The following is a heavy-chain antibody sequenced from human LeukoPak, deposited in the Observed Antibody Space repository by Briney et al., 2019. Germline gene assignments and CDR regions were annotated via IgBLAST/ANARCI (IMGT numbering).Heavy chain of an antibody. CDR2: ISGSGGGT. CDR3: AKVGVTGTKFLDY. J-gene: IGHJ4*02. CDR1: GFSFSSYA. V-gene: IGHV3-23*01. D-gene: IGHD1/OR15-1a*01. Sequence: PGGSLRLSCAASGFSFSSYALSWVRQTPGKGLEWVSFISGSGGGTYYADSVKGRFTISRDNSKDTLYLQMNSLRAEDTAVYYCAKVGVTGTKFLDYWGQGTLVTVSS.